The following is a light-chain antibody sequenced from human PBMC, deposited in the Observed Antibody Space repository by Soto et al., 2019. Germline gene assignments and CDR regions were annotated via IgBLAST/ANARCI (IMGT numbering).Light chain of an antibody. CDR2: GTS. Sequence: AIQMTQSPSSLSASVGDRVTITCRASQDIRNELGWYQQRPGKAPKALIYGTSNLQSGVPSRFSGSGFGTDFTLTISSLQPEDFATYYCLQDRSYPRTFGQGPKVESK. CDR3: LQDRSYPRT. J-gene: IGKJ1*01. CDR1: QDIRNE. V-gene: IGKV1-6*01.